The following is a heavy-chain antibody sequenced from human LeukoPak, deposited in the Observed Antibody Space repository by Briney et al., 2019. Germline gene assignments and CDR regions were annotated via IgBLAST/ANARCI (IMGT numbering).Heavy chain of an antibody. J-gene: IGHJ4*02. CDR2: LYPSGST. CDR3: ARAAAGVYYFDY. D-gene: IGHD6-13*01. Sequence: PSETLSLTCSVSGYSISWGYYWGWIRQPPGKGLEWIGSLYPSGSTYDNPSLKSRVTLSVDTSKNQFSLRLSSVTAADRAVYYCARAAAGVYYFDYWGQGALVTVSS. V-gene: IGHV4-38-2*02. CDR1: GYSISWGYY.